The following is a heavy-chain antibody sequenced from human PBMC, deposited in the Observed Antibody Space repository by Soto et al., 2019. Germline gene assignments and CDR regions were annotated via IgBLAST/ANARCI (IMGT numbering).Heavy chain of an antibody. CDR2: IIPILGTA. J-gene: IGHJ6*02. CDR1: GGTFSSYA. CDR3: ARGVVVTAIPYYYYSMDV. V-gene: IGHV1-69*06. D-gene: IGHD2-21*02. Sequence: QVQLVQSGAEVKKPGSSVKASCKASGGTFSSYAISWVRQAPGQGLEWMGGIIPILGTANYAQKFQGRVTITADKSTSTAYMELSSLTSEDTAVYYCARGVVVTAIPYYYYSMDVWGQGTTVTVSS.